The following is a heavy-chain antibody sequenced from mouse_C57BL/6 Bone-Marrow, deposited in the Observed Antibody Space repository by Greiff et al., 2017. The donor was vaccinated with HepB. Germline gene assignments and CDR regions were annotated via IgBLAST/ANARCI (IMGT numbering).Heavy chain of an antibody. Sequence: EVHLVESGGGLVQPKGSLKLSCAASGFSFNTYAMNWVRQAPGKGLEWVARIRSKSNNYATYYADSVKDRFTISRDDSESMRYLQMNNLKTEDTAMYYCGREGATVGEDYWGQGTTLTVSS. CDR3: GREGATVGEDY. D-gene: IGHD1-1*01. J-gene: IGHJ2*01. CDR1: GFSFNTYA. V-gene: IGHV10-1*01. CDR2: IRSKSNNYAT.